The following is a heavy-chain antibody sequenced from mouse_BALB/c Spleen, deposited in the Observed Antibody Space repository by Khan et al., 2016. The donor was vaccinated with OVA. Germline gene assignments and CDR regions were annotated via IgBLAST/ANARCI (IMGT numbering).Heavy chain of an antibody. D-gene: IGHD1-2*01. V-gene: IGHV2-9*02. CDR2: IWAGGST. J-gene: IGHJ4*01. CDR3: ARKPPIHYYGYRTMDY. CDR1: GFSLTSYG. Sequence: QVQLKVSGPGLVAPSQSLSLTCTVSGFSLTSYGVHWVRHPPGKGLEWLGVIWAGGSTNYNSALMSRLSITKDNSKSQVFLKMNSLQTDYPAIYYCARKPPIHYYGYRTMDYWGQGTSVTVSS.